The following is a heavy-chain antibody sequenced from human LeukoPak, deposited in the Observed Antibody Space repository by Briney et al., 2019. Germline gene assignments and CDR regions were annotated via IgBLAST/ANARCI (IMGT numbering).Heavy chain of an antibody. V-gene: IGHV3-33*08. Sequence: GRSLRLSCAASGFTFSSYGMHWVRQAPGKGLEWVAVIWYDGSNKYYADSVKGRFTISRDYSKNTLYLQMNSLRAEDTAVYYCARRGRIAAAGTNYYYGMDVWGKGTTVTVSS. J-gene: IGHJ6*04. CDR3: ARRGRIAAAGTNYYYGMDV. CDR2: IWYDGSNK. D-gene: IGHD6-13*01. CDR1: GFTFSSYG.